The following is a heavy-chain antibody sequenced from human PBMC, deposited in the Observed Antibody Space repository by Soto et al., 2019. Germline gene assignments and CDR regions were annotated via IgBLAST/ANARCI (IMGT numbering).Heavy chain of an antibody. Sequence: GGSLRLSCGASGLSFSSSAMHWVRQAPGKGLEWVAMISHDGSHEYYGDSVKGRFSVSRDNSHNILHLQMNSLRVADTAVYFCARNSDHRLVRGWLDPWGQGTLVTVSS. D-gene: IGHD3-10*01. CDR3: ARNSDHRLVRGWLDP. V-gene: IGHV3-30-3*01. CDR1: GLSFSSSA. CDR2: ISHDGSHE. J-gene: IGHJ5*02.